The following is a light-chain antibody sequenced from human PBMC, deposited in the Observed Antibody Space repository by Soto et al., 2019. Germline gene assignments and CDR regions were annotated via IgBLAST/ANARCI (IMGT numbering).Light chain of an antibody. Sequence: DIVLTQSPGTLSLSPGESATLSCRDSQSVSSSYLAWYQQQPGQAPRLLIYGAYSRATGIPDRFSGSGSGTDFTLTISRLEPEDFAVYYCQQYGSSPPFTXGQGTKVDIK. J-gene: IGKJ1*01. CDR3: QQYGSSPPFT. CDR2: GAY. V-gene: IGKV3-20*01. CDR1: QSVSSSY.